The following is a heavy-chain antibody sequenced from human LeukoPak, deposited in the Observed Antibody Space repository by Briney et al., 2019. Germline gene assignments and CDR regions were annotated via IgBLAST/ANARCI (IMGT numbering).Heavy chain of an antibody. CDR2: IYYSGST. CDR1: GGSISSYY. Sequence: SETLSLTCTVSGGSISSYYWSWIRQPPGKGLEWIGYIYYSGSTNYNPSLKSRVTTSVDTSKNQFSLKLSPVTAADTAVYYCARGDVVEYYFDYWGQGTLVTVSS. D-gene: IGHD5-12*01. J-gene: IGHJ4*02. CDR3: ARGDVVEYYFDY. V-gene: IGHV4-59*01.